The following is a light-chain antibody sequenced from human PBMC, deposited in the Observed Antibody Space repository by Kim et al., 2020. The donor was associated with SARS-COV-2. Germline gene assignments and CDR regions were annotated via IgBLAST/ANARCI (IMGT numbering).Light chain of an antibody. J-gene: IGKJ1*01. V-gene: IGKV1-16*02. CDR2: GAS. CDR1: QVINNF. CDR3: QQYKSYPPT. Sequence: ASFGYTVTITCRASQVINNFLAWFHQKPGKPPKSLIYGASGLQSGVPSKFSGSGSETDFTLTISSLQPEDFATYYCQQYKSYPPTFGQGTKVDIK.